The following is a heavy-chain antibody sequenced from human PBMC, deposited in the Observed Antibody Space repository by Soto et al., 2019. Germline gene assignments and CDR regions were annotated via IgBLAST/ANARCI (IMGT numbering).Heavy chain of an antibody. V-gene: IGHV3-23*02. J-gene: IGHJ4*02. D-gene: IGHD2-15*01. CDR1: GFSFSSYA. Sequence: EVQLLESGGGLVQPGGSLSLACAASGFSFSSYAMVWVRQATGKGLEWVSVISDRGGSSYFEDSVKGRFTISRDNSMNVRSLEMNSLRAEDTATYFCANGSIEYIASVDHWGQGTPVLVSS. CDR2: ISDRGGSS. CDR3: ANGSIEYIASVDH.